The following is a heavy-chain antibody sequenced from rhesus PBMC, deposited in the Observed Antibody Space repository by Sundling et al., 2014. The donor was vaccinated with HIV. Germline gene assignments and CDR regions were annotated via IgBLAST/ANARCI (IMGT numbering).Heavy chain of an antibody. V-gene: IGHV3-136*01. J-gene: IGHJ4*01. CDR3: TRDLNWNYVYDY. Sequence: EVQLVESGGGLVQPGGSLRLSCAASGFTFSSYGMSWVRQAPGKGLEWVSSISSASSYIYYADSVKGRFTISRDNAKNSLSLQMNSLRAEDTAVYYCTRDLNWNYVYDYWGQGVLVTVSS. D-gene: IGHD1-26*01. CDR2: ISSASSYI. CDR1: GFTFSSYG.